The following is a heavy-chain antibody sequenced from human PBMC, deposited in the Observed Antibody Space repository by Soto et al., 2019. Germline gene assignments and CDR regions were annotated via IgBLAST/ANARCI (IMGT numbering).Heavy chain of an antibody. Sequence: GGSLRLSCAASGFTFSGSAMHWVRQASGKGLEWVGRIRSKANSYATAYAASGKGRFTISRDDSKNTAYLQMNSLKTEDTAVYYCTSGMVATKGSDYWGQGTLVTVSS. J-gene: IGHJ4*02. D-gene: IGHD5-12*01. CDR3: TSGMVATKGSDY. CDR2: IRSKANSYAT. V-gene: IGHV3-73*01. CDR1: GFTFSGSA.